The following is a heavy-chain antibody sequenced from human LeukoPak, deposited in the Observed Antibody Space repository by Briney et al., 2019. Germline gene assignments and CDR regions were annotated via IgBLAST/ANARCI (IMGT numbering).Heavy chain of an antibody. Sequence: SQTLSLTCTVSGGSISSGGYYWRWIRQHPGKGLEWIGYIYYSGSTYYHPSLKSRVTISVDTSKNQFSLKLSSVTAADTAVYYCARGVTGTTGTFNAWGQGTLVTVSS. D-gene: IGHD1-7*01. CDR3: ARGVTGTTGTFNA. CDR2: IYYSGST. J-gene: IGHJ5*02. CDR1: GGSISSGGYY. V-gene: IGHV4-31*03.